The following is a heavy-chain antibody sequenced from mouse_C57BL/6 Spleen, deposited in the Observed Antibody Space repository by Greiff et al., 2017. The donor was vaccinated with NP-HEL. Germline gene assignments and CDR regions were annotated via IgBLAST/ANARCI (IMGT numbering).Heavy chain of an antibody. CDR2: IDPSDSET. Sequence: VQLQQPGAELVRPGSSVKLSCKASGYTFTSYWMHWVKQRPIQGLEWIGNIDPSDSETHYNQKFKDKATLTVDKSSSTADMQLSSLTSEDSAVYYCARTIVTTNWYFDVWGTGTTVTVSS. CDR3: ARTIVTTNWYFDV. J-gene: IGHJ1*03. V-gene: IGHV1-52*01. D-gene: IGHD2-5*01. CDR1: GYTFTSYW.